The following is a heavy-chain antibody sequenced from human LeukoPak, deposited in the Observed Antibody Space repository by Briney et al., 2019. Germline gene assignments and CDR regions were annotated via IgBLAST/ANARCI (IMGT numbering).Heavy chain of an antibody. CDR1: GDSISGFY. J-gene: IGHJ4*02. Sequence: SETLSLTCAVSGDSISGFYWSWIRQPPGKGLECIGTIYYSGSTDYNPSLKSRVTISVDSSKNQFSLKLSSVTATDTAVYYCARLLDHDYSDYYFDYWGQGTLVTVSS. D-gene: IGHD4-11*01. CDR3: ARLLDHDYSDYYFDY. CDR2: IYYSGST. V-gene: IGHV4-38-2*01.